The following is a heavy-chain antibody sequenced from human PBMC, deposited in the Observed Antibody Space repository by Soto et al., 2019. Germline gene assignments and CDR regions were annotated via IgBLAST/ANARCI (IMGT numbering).Heavy chain of an antibody. Sequence: GGSLRLSCAASGFTFSSYSMNWVRQDPGKGLEWVSYISSSSSTIYYADSVKGRFTISRDNAKNSLYLQMNSLRAEDTAVYYCARDLSWGSNWYYYMDVWGKGTTVTVSS. CDR1: GFTFSSYS. J-gene: IGHJ6*03. D-gene: IGHD7-27*01. V-gene: IGHV3-48*01. CDR2: ISSSSSTI. CDR3: ARDLSWGSNWYYYMDV.